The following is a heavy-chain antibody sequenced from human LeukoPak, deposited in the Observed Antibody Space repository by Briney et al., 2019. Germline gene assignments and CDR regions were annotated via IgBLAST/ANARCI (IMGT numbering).Heavy chain of an antibody. V-gene: IGHV1-46*01. CDR1: GYTFTGYD. CDR2: INPSGGST. Sequence: ASVKVSCKASGYTFTGYDINWVRQATGQGLEWMGIINPSGGSTSYAQKFQGRVTMTRDTSTSTVYMELSSLRSEDTAVYYCAREVTAAGTDYMDVWGKGTTVTISS. D-gene: IGHD6-13*01. J-gene: IGHJ6*03. CDR3: AREVTAAGTDYMDV.